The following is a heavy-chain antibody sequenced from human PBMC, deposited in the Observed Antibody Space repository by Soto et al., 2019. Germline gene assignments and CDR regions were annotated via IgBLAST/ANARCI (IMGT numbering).Heavy chain of an antibody. V-gene: IGHV3-74*01. J-gene: IGHJ6*02. CDR2: INRDGSTT. Sequence: GGSLRLSCAASGFTFSDNWMHWVRQTPGKGLVWVARINRDGSTTNYAGSVKGRFTISRDNAKDTLYLQMNSLRAEDTAVYYCAGGDNYYALGVWGQGTTVTFSS. D-gene: IGHD2-15*01. CDR1: GFTFSDNW. CDR3: AGGDNYYALGV.